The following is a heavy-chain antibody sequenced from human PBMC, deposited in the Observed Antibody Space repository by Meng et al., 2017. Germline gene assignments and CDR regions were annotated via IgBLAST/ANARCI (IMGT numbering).Heavy chain of an antibody. CDR1: GFTVSSNY. CDR2: ISSSSSYI. D-gene: IGHD3-22*01. J-gene: IGHJ6*02. V-gene: IGHV3-21*01. Sequence: GESLKISCAASGFTVSSNYMSWVRQAPGKGLEWVSSISSSSSYIYYADSVKGRFTISRDNAKNSLYLQMNSLRAEDTAVYYCARERESYYDSSGYYYDYYYGMDVWGQGTTVTVSS. CDR3: ARERESYYDSSGYYYDYYYGMDV.